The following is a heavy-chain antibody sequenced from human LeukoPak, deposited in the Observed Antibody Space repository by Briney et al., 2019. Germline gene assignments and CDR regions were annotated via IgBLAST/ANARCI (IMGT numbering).Heavy chain of an antibody. D-gene: IGHD4-17*01. Sequence: KASETLSLTCAVSGGSISSGGYSWSWIRQPPGKGLEWIGYIYHSGSTYYNPSLKSRVTISVDRSKNQLSLKLSSVTAADTAVYYCARAEYGDYGARGIDPWGQGTLVTVSS. CDR1: GGSISSGGYS. CDR3: ARAEYGDYGARGIDP. J-gene: IGHJ5*02. V-gene: IGHV4-30-2*01. CDR2: IYHSGST.